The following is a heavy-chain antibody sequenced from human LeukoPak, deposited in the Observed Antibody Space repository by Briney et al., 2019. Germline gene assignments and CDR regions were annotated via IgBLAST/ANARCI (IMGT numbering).Heavy chain of an antibody. V-gene: IGHV3-48*03. CDR3: VRVDRERGSGLDS. D-gene: IGHD6-19*01. Sequence: PGGSLRLSCAASGFTFSNFELNWVRQAPGKGLQWVSHISSSGSLVYYADSVKGRFAVSRDNGKNSLYLQMNSLRVEDTAVYYCVRVDRERGSGLDSWGQGALVTVSS. J-gene: IGHJ4*02. CDR2: ISSSGSLV. CDR1: GFTFSNFE.